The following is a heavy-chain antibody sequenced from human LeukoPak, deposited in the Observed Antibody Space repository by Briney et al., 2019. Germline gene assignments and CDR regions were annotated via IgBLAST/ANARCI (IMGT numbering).Heavy chain of an antibody. V-gene: IGHV3-49*04. CDR1: GFTFGDYA. CDR2: IRSKAYGGTT. Sequence: GGSLRLSCTASGFTFGDYAMSWVRRAPGKGLEWVGFIRSKAYGGTTEYAAPVKGRFTISRDDSKSIAYLQMNSLKTEDTAVYYCTRADSSYYDSSGYPLGFDYWGQGTLVTVSS. J-gene: IGHJ4*02. D-gene: IGHD3-22*01. CDR3: TRADSSYYDSSGYPLGFDY.